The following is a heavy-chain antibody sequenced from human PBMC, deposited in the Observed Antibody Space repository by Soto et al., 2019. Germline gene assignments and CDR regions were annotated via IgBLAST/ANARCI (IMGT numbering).Heavy chain of an antibody. D-gene: IGHD2-2*01. J-gene: IGHJ5*02. CDR1: GGSISSGGYY. V-gene: IGHV4-31*03. CDR2: IYYSGST. CDR3: ARGLGYCSSTSCRRPDWFDP. Sequence: SETLSLTCTVSGGSISSGGYYWSWIRQHPGKGLEWIGYIYYSGSTYYNPSLKSRVTISVDTSKNQFSLKLSSVTAADTAVYYCARGLGYCSSTSCRRPDWFDPWGQGTLVTV.